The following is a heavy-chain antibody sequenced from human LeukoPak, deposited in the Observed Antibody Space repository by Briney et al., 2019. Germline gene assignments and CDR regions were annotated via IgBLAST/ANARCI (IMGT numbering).Heavy chain of an antibody. CDR2: IYSGGST. D-gene: IGHD3-3*01. J-gene: IGHJ3*02. CDR1: GXTVSTNY. Sequence: GGSLRLSCAASGXTVSTNYMNWVRQAPGKGREWVSVIYSGGSTYYADSVKGRFTISRDNSKNTLCLQMNSLRAEDTAVYYCARESGSGRDAFDIWGQGTMVTVSS. V-gene: IGHV3-66*01. CDR3: ARESGSGRDAFDI.